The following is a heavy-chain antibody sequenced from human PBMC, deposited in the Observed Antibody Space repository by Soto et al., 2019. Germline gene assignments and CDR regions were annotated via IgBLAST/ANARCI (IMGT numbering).Heavy chain of an antibody. CDR3: ARDLWGYCGTDCYPLDV. CDR1: GGSISSYY. CDR2: VHDSWGS. J-gene: IGHJ6*02. Sequence: PSETLSLTCTVSGGSISSYYWSWIRQPPGKGLEWIGYVHDSWGSHYNPSLKSRVAISLDTSKSQFSLKLNSVTAADTAVYYCARDLWGYCGTDCYPLDVWGQGTTVTVSS. V-gene: IGHV4-59*01. D-gene: IGHD2-21*02.